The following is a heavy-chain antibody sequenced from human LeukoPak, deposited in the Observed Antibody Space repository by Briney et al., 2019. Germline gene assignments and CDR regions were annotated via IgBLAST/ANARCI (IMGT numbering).Heavy chain of an antibody. CDR3: GIRDTSDYYVF. V-gene: IGHV3-53*01. D-gene: IGHD3-22*01. J-gene: IGHJ4*02. CDR1: GFTDSSNF. Sequence: GGSLILSCAVSGFTDSSNFMSWVRQAPGKGLEWVSATGSNGVTYYADSVKGRFTISRDNSKNALYLQMNGLRADDTAVYYCGIRDTSDYYVFWGQGTLVTVSS. CDR2: TGSNGVT.